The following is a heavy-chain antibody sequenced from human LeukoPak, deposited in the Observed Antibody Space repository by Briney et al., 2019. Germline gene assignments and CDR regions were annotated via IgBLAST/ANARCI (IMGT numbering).Heavy chain of an antibody. V-gene: IGHV3-74*01. CDR2: INGDGSST. CDR1: GFTFSIYW. D-gene: IGHD3-22*01. Sequence: GGSLRLSCAASGFTFSIYWMHWVRQAPGKGLVWVSRINGDGSSTSYADSVKGRFTISRDNAKNTLFLQMNSLRAEDTAVYYYAGPRGAYYSTSPIDYGGQGTLVTVSS. CDR3: AGPRGAYYSTSPIDY. J-gene: IGHJ4*02.